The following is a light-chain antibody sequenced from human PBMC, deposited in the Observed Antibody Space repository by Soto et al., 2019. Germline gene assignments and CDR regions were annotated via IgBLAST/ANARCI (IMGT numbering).Light chain of an antibody. Sequence: EIVLTQSPGTLPLSPGERVTLSCRASQSVNGNSLAWYQQKPDQAPRLLIYGASSRATGIPDRFSGSGSGTDFTLTISRLEPEDFAVYSCQQYGSSPPTFGQGTKLEIK. CDR3: QQYGSSPPT. J-gene: IGKJ2*01. CDR1: QSVNGNS. CDR2: GAS. V-gene: IGKV3-20*01.